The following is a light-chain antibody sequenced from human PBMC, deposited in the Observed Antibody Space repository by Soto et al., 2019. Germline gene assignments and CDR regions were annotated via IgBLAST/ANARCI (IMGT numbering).Light chain of an antibody. CDR1: SGHSSYA. CDR2: LNSDGSH. CDR3: QTWGTGIGV. V-gene: IGLV4-69*01. J-gene: IGLJ1*01. Sequence: QSVLTQSPSASASLGASVKLTCTLSSGHSSYAIAWHQQQPEKGPRYLMKLNSDGSHSKGDGIPDRFSGSSSGAERYLTISSLQSEDEADYYCQTWGTGIGVFGTGTKAHRP.